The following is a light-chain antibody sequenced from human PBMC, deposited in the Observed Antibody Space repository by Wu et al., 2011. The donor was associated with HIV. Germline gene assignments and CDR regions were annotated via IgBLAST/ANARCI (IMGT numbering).Light chain of an antibody. J-gene: IGKJ1*01. CDR3: QQYGGSPGT. Sequence: EIVLRQSPGTLSLSPGERATLSCRASQSVTNSYLAWYQQKPGQAPRLLIYGSSTRATDIPDRFSGSGSGTDFTLSISRLEPQDFALYYCQQYGGSPGTFGQGTNVE. CDR1: QSVTNSY. V-gene: IGKV3-20*01. CDR2: GSS.